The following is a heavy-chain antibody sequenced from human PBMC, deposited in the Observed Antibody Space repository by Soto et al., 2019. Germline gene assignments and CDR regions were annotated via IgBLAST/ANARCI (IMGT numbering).Heavy chain of an antibody. V-gene: IGHV3-30-3*01. CDR2: ISYDGSNK. J-gene: IGHJ4*02. CDR3: ARDQGVEQWLVPFDY. CDR1: GFTFSSYA. D-gene: IGHD6-19*01. Sequence: ESGGGVVQPGRSLRLSCAASGFTFSSYAMHWVRQAPGKGLEWVTIISYDGSNKYYADSVKGRFTISRDNSKNTLYLQMNSLRAEDTAVYYCARDQGVEQWLVPFDYWGQGTLVTVSS.